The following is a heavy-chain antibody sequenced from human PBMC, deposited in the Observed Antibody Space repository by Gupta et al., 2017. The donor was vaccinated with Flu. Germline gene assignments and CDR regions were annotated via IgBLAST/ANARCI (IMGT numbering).Heavy chain of an antibody. CDR2: ISPDGSST. V-gene: IGHV3-74*03. J-gene: IGHJ4*02. Sequence: EVQLVESGGGLVQPGGSLSLSCAASGFTFSGSYLQWVRQAPRKGLVWVSRISPDGSSTTYADSVKGRFTISRDNAKNTLYLQMNSLGVDDTAVYYCATVTTGYWGQGTLVTVSS. CDR1: GFTFSGSY. D-gene: IGHD4-17*01. CDR3: ATVTTGY.